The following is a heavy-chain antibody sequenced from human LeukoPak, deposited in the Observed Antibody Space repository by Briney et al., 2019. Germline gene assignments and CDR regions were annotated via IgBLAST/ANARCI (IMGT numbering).Heavy chain of an antibody. D-gene: IGHD6-6*01. J-gene: IGHJ4*02. CDR2: IYYGGT. V-gene: IGHV4-30-4*01. CDR1: GGSISSGYYY. Sequence: PSETLSLTCTVSGGSISSGYYYWSWIRQPPGRGLEYIGYIYYGGTYYDPSLKSRVTISVDTSKNQFSLKLSSVTAADTAVYYCARGTWSSSIDYWGQGTLVTVSS. CDR3: ARGTWSSSIDY.